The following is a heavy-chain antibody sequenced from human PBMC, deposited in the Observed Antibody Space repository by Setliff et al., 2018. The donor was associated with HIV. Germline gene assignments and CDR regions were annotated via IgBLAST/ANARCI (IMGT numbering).Heavy chain of an antibody. Sequence: LRLSCAASGFTFSSYAMSWVRQAPGKGLVWVSRINTDGSSTSYADSVKGRFTISRDNAKNTLYLQMNSLRAEDTAVYYCARDWASAGYCSGGSCYAFDIWGQGTMVTVSS. CDR3: ARDWASAGYCSGGSCYAFDI. CDR2: INTDGSST. CDR1: GFTFSSYA. D-gene: IGHD2-15*01. V-gene: IGHV3-74*01. J-gene: IGHJ3*02.